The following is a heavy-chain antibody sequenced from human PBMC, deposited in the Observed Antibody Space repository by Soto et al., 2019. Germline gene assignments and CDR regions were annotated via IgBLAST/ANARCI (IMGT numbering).Heavy chain of an antibody. D-gene: IGHD5-18*01. Sequence: ASVKVSCKASGYTFTSYGISWVRQAPGQGLEWMGWISDYNGNTNYAQKLQGRVTMPTDTSTITAYIELGSLRPDDTAVYCCARGADTAMEPQPFDYWGQGTLVTVSS. V-gene: IGHV1-18*01. CDR3: ARGADTAMEPQPFDY. J-gene: IGHJ4*02. CDR1: GYTFTSYG. CDR2: ISDYNGNT.